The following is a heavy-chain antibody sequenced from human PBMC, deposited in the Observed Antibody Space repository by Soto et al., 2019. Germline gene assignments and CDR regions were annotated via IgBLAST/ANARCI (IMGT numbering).Heavy chain of an antibody. CDR3: AKDGGYTAMAPADY. Sequence: TGGSLRLSCAASGFTFSSYAMSWVRQAPGKGLEWVSAISGSGGSTYYADSVKGRFTISRDNSKNTLYLQMNSLRAEDTAVYYCAKDGGYTAMAPADYWGQGTLVTVSS. V-gene: IGHV3-23*01. D-gene: IGHD5-18*01. CDR1: GFTFSSYA. J-gene: IGHJ4*02. CDR2: ISGSGGST.